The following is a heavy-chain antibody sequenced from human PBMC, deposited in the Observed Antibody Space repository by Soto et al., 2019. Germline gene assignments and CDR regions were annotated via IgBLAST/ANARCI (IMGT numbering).Heavy chain of an antibody. Sequence: ASVKVSCKASGYTFTSFGISWVRQAPGQGLQWMAWISGYNGNTKYAQKLQDRVTMTTDTSTSTAYLELRSLRADDTAVYYCARAGRGAGSDSRVDDWGQGTVVTVSS. CDR3: ARAGRGAGSDSRVDD. V-gene: IGHV1-18*01. D-gene: IGHD2-8*02. CDR2: ISGYNGNT. CDR1: GYTFTSFG. J-gene: IGHJ4*02.